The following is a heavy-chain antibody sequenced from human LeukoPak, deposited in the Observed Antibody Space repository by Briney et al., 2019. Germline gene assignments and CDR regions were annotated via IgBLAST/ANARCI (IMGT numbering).Heavy chain of an antibody. D-gene: IGHD5-12*01. CDR2: FDPEDGET. V-gene: IGHV1-24*01. CDR1: GYTLTELS. CDR3: ATPLRGYDPPYFDY. Sequence: ASAKASCKVSGYTLTELSMHWVRQAPGKGLEWMGGFDPEDGETIYAQKFQGRVTMTEDTSTDTAYMELSSLRSEDTAVYYCATPLRGYDPPYFDYWGQGTLVTVSS. J-gene: IGHJ4*02.